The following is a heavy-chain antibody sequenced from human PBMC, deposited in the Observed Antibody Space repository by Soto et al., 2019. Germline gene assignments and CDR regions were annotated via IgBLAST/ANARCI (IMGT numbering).Heavy chain of an antibody. CDR1: GFTFSSYG. V-gene: IGHV3-30*18. J-gene: IGHJ4*02. Sequence: PGGSLRLSCAASGFTFSSYGMHWVRQAPGKGLEWVAVISYDGSNKYYADSVKGRFTISRDNSKNTLYLQMNSLRAEDTAVYYCAKESGSCYGPFYWGQGTLVTVSS. CDR3: AKESGSCYGPFY. D-gene: IGHD2-15*01. CDR2: ISYDGSNK.